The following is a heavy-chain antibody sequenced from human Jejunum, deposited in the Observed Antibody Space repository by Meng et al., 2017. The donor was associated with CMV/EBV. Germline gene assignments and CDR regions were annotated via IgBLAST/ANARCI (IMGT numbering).Heavy chain of an antibody. Sequence: GDTIRSGGYCGGWVRQAAGKGLEWIGSIDYSGTTRYNPSLGSRVVISVDTSMNQLTLRLDSVTAADTAVYYCARDGEGRWLQLGCWGQGTLVTVSS. CDR2: IDYSGTT. J-gene: IGHJ4*02. CDR1: GDTIRSGGYC. CDR3: ARDGEGRWLQLGC. D-gene: IGHD5-24*01. V-gene: IGHV4-39*06.